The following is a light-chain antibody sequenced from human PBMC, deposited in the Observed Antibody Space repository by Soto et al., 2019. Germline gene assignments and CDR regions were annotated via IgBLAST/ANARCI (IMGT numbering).Light chain of an antibody. Sequence: IVMTQSPDTLYVSPGEGATLSCMASQGVTTNFAWYQQKSGQSPRLLIYDVSTRATGVPARFSGTGSETDFTLTISGLQSEDSAVYFCQQYNNWPFSFGQGTRLEIK. J-gene: IGKJ5*01. CDR2: DVS. CDR1: QGVTTN. V-gene: IGKV3-15*01. CDR3: QQYNNWPFS.